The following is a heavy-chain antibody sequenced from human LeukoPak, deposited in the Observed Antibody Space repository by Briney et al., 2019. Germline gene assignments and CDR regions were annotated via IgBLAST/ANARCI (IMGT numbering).Heavy chain of an antibody. CDR3: AKIPYGDYVLDYYYYMDV. CDR1: GFTFSSYW. V-gene: IGHV3-30*02. CDR2: IRYDGSKK. Sequence: PGGSLRLSCAASGFTFSSYWMSWVHQAPGEGLEWVAFIRYDGSKKFYADSVKGRFTISRDNSKNTLYLQMYSLRAEDTAVYYCAKIPYGDYVLDYYYYMDVWGKGTTVTISS. J-gene: IGHJ6*03. D-gene: IGHD4-17*01.